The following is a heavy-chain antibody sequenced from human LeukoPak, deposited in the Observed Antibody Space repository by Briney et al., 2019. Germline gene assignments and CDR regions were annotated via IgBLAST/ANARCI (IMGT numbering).Heavy chain of an antibody. CDR2: ISSSSDYI. D-gene: IGHD4-17*01. CDR1: GFTFSSYT. Sequence: GGSLRLSCAASGFTFSSYTMNWVRQAPGKGLEWVSSISSSSDYIYYADSVKGRFTISRDNAKNSLYLQMSSLRAEDTAVYYCARDSIGGSTVTSFDCWGQGTLVTVSS. CDR3: ARDSIGGSTVTSFDC. J-gene: IGHJ4*02. V-gene: IGHV3-21*01.